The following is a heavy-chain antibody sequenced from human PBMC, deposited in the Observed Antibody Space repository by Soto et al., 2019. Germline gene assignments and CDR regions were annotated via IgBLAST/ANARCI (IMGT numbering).Heavy chain of an antibody. Sequence: QVQLVQSGAEVKKPGASVKVSCKASGYTFTSYGVSWVRQAPGQVLEWMGWISGYNGNTNYAQKLQGRVTMTTDTSPSTAYMELRSLRSDYTAVYYCARAGKYYYGSGSPYYYGMDVWGQGITVTVSS. CDR2: ISGYNGNT. V-gene: IGHV1-18*04. D-gene: IGHD3-10*01. CDR3: ARAGKYYYGSGSPYYYGMDV. CDR1: GYTFTSYG. J-gene: IGHJ6*02.